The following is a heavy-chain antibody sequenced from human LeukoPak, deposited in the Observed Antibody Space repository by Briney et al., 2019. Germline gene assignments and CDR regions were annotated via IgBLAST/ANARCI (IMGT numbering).Heavy chain of an antibody. Sequence: KSGGSLRLSCAASGFTFSSYSMNWVRQAPGKGLEWVSSISSSSSYIYYADSVKGRFTISRDNAKNSLYLQMNSLRAEDTAVYYCARDRFDPYCGGDCYSIQHWGQGTLVTVSS. D-gene: IGHD2-21*02. V-gene: IGHV3-21*01. CDR2: ISSSSSYI. J-gene: IGHJ1*01. CDR3: ARDRFDPYCGGDCYSIQH. CDR1: GFTFSSYS.